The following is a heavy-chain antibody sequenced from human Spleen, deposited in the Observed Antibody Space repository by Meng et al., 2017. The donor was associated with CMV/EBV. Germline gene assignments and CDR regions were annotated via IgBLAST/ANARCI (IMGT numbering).Heavy chain of an antibody. CDR1: GFTFSRYP. CDR2: ISHEGSRK. V-gene: IGHV3-30*04. Sequence: GESLKISCAASGFTFSRYPMHWVRQAPGKGLEWVALISHEGSRKYYADSVRGRFTISRDNSKNTVNLQVTSLRAEDTAVYYCARVDIVVVPGGREVDAFDIWGQGTMVTVSS. D-gene: IGHD2-2*03. J-gene: IGHJ3*02. CDR3: ARVDIVVVPGGREVDAFDI.